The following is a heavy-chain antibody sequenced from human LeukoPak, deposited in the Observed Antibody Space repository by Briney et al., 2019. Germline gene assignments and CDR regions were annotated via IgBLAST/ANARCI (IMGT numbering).Heavy chain of an antibody. D-gene: IGHD2-2*01. J-gene: IGHJ5*02. CDR1: GFTFSTYS. V-gene: IGHV3-7*01. Sequence: GGSLRLSCAASGFTFSTYSMSWVRQAPGKGLEWVANIKQDGSEKYYVDPVKGRFTISRDNAKNSLYLQMNSLRAEDTAVYYCARDLCSSTSCRYDWFDPWGQGTLVTVSS. CDR2: IKQDGSEK. CDR3: ARDLCSSTSCRYDWFDP.